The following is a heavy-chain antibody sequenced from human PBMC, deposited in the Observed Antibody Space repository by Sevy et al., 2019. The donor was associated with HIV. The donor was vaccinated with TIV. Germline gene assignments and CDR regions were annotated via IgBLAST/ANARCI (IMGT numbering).Heavy chain of an antibody. CDR1: GFTFSGYA. CDR3: AKWPHRYSSSWYGFDY. Sequence: GGSLRLSCAAAGFTFSGYAMSWVRQGPGKGLEWISGMTGNGGSTYYADSVKGRFTISRDNSKNTLYLQMNSLRAEDTAVYYCAKWPHRYSSSWYGFDYWGQGALVTVSS. V-gene: IGHV3-23*01. J-gene: IGHJ4*02. CDR2: MTGNGGST. D-gene: IGHD6-13*01.